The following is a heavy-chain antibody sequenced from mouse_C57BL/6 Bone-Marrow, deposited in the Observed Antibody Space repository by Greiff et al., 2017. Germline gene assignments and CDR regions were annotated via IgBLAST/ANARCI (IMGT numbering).Heavy chain of an antibody. J-gene: IGHJ1*03. CDR1: GYTFTEYT. CDR2: FYPGSGSI. D-gene: IGHD3-1*01. V-gene: IGHV1-62-2*01. Sequence: VQLQQSGAELVKPGASVKLSCKASGYTFTEYTIHWVKQRSGQGLEWIGWFYPGSGSIKYNEKFKDKATLTADKSSSAVYRELRRLTSEDSAVXFCARHEEGDGRPYWYFDVWGTGTTVTVSS. CDR3: ARHEEGDGRPYWYFDV.